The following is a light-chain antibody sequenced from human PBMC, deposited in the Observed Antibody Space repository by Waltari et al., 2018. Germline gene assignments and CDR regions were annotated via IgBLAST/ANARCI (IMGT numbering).Light chain of an antibody. CDR3: QQSHSTPWT. Sequence: DIQMTQSPSSLSASVGDRVTITCRASQSIGTYLNWYRQIPGKAPKLLIYAAYSLQSGVPSRFSGSGSGTYFTLTITSLQPEDIATYYCQQSHSTPWTFGQGTKAEIK. J-gene: IGKJ1*01. CDR1: QSIGTY. CDR2: AAY. V-gene: IGKV1-39*01.